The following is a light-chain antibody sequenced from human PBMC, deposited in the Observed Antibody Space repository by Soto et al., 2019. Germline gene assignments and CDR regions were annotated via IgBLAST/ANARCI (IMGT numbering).Light chain of an antibody. V-gene: IGLV2-14*03. CDR3: SSYTTSNTRQIV. CDR2: DVS. Sequence: QSVLTQPPSVSGPPGQSITISCTGTSSDVGGYNYVSWYQHHPGKAPKLIIYDVSNRPSGVSIRFSGSKSDNTASLTISGLQPEDEADYHCSSYTTSNTRQIVFGTGTKVTVL. CDR1: SSDVGGYNY. J-gene: IGLJ1*01.